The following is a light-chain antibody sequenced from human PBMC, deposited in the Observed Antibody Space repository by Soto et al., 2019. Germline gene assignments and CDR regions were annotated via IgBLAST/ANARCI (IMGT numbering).Light chain of an antibody. Sequence: DIQMTQSPSTLSASVGDRVTITCRASQSISNWLAWYQQKPVKAPKILXFKASSLESGVPSRFSGSGSGTEFTLTISSLQPDDFATYYCQQYNGYRWTFGQGTKV. V-gene: IGKV1-5*03. CDR2: KAS. CDR1: QSISNW. CDR3: QQYNGYRWT. J-gene: IGKJ1*01.